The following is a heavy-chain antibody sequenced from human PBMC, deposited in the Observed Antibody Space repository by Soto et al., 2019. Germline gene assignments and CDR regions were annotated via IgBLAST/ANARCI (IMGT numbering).Heavy chain of an antibody. CDR3: ARRSRGYSGYRYGMDV. CDR1: GGSISSGDYY. Sequence: SSETLSLTCTVSGGSISSGDYYWSWIRQPPGKGLEWIGYIYYSGSTYYNPSLKSRVTISVDTSKNQFSLKLSSVTAADTAVYYCARRSRGYSGYRYGMDVWGQGILVTVSS. V-gene: IGHV4-30-4*01. J-gene: IGHJ6*02. CDR2: IYYSGST. D-gene: IGHD5-12*01.